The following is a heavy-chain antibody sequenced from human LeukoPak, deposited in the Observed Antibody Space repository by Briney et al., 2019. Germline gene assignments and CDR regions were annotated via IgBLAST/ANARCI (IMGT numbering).Heavy chain of an antibody. V-gene: IGHV3-30-3*01. CDR1: GFAFSSYA. D-gene: IGHD3-16*02. Sequence: PGRSLRLSCAASGFAFSSYAMHWVRQAPGKGLEWVALISNDGNNKYHADSVKGRFTISRDNAKNSLYLQMNSLRAEDTAVYYCARTQYDYVWGSYRYHLDYWGQGTLVTVSS. J-gene: IGHJ4*02. CDR3: ARTQYDYVWGSYRYHLDY. CDR2: ISNDGNNK.